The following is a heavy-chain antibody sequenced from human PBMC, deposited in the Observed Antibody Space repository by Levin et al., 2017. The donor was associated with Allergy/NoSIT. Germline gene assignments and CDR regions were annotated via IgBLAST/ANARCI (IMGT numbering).Heavy chain of an antibody. D-gene: IGHD2-21*01. CDR1: GFTFSSYG. CDR3: AKGEEDAFDI. V-gene: IGHV3-30*18. Sequence: GGSLRLSCAASGFTFSSYGMHWVRQAPGKGLEWVAVISYDGSNKYYADSVKGRFTISRDNSKNTLYLQMNSLRAEDTAGYYCAKGEEDAFDIWGQGTMVTVSS. CDR2: ISYDGSNK. J-gene: IGHJ3*02.